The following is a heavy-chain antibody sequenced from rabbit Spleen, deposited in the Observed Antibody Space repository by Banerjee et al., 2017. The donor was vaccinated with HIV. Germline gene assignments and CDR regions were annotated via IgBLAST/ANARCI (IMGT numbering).Heavy chain of an antibody. Sequence: QSLEESGGDPVKPGASLTLTCTASGFSFSSNDYMCWVRQAPGKGLEWIACIDTSSSGSSYYASWAKGRFTISKTSSTTVTLQMTSLTAADTATYFCARGSATMTMVITGYYLNLWGPGTLVTVS. CDR2: IDTSSSGSS. V-gene: IGHV1S40*01. D-gene: IGHD2-1*01. J-gene: IGHJ4*01. CDR1: GFSFSSNDY. CDR3: ARGSATMTMVITGYYLNL.